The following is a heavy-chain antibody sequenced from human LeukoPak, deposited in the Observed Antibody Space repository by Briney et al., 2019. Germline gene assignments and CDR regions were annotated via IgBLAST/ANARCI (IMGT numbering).Heavy chain of an antibody. Sequence: PSETLSLTCTVSGVSISGTSYYWSWVRQPPGKGLEWIGEVSHSGSTNYNPSLKSRVTISIDSSKNQFSLRLSSVTAADTAVYYCASRPSWFDPWGQGTLVTVSS. J-gene: IGHJ5*02. CDR1: GVSISGTSYY. CDR2: VSHSGST. CDR3: ASRPSWFDP. V-gene: IGHV4-39*07.